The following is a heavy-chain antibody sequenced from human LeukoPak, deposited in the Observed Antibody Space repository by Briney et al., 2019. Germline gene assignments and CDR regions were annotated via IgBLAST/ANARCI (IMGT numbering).Heavy chain of an antibody. CDR3: ARSIAVAGTPPNYNYDFDY. J-gene: IGHJ4*02. CDR1: GGSISSYY. Sequence: SETLSLTCTVSGGSISSYYWSWIRQPAGKGLEWIGRIYTSGSTNYNPSLKSRVTMSVDTSKNQFSLKLSSVTAADTAVYYCARSIAVAGTPPNYNYDFDYWGQGTLATVSS. V-gene: IGHV4-4*07. D-gene: IGHD6-19*01. CDR2: IYTSGST.